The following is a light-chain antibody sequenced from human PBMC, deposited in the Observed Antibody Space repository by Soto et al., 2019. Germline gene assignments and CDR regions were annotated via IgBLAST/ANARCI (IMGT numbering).Light chain of an antibody. J-gene: IGLJ3*02. V-gene: IGLV3-25*02. CDR1: TLPKRF. Sequence: SYELTQPPSVSLSPGQTARITCSGHTLPKRFATWYQQKPGQAPVLVIYKDSERPSGIPERFSGSSSGTTVTLTISGVQPEDEADYYCQTWGTGIQVFGGGTKLTVL. CDR2: KDS. CDR3: QTWGTGIQV.